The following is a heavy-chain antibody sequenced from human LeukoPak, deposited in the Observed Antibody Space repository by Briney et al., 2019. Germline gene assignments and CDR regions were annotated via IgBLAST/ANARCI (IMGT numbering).Heavy chain of an antibody. J-gene: IGHJ4*02. V-gene: IGHV3-30-3*01. CDR1: GFTFSSYA. D-gene: IGHD6-13*01. CDR3: ARDNRAAAGPAHFDY. Sequence: GGFLRLSCAASGFTFSSYAMHWVRQAPGKGLEWVAVISYDGSNKYYADSVKGRFTISRDNSKNTLYLQMNSLRAEDTAVYYCARDNRAAAGPAHFDYWGQGTLVTVSS. CDR2: ISYDGSNK.